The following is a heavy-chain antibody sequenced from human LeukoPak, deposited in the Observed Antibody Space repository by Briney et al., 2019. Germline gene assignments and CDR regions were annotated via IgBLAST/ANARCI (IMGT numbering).Heavy chain of an antibody. V-gene: IGHV1-18*01. Sequence: GASVKVSCKASGYTFTSYGISWGRQAPGQGLEWMGWISAYNGNTNYAQKLQGRVTMTTDTSTSTAYMELRSLRSDDTAVYYCARVRIVADQNNWFDPWGQGTLVTVSS. J-gene: IGHJ5*02. CDR2: ISAYNGNT. D-gene: IGHD1-26*01. CDR1: GYTFTSYG. CDR3: ARVRIVADQNNWFDP.